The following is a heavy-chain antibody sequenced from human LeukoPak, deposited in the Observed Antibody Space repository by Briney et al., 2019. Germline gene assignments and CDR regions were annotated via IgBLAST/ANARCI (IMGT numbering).Heavy chain of an antibody. D-gene: IGHD6-19*01. Sequence: ASVKVSCKASGDTFTSYGISWVRQAPGQGLEWMGWISAYNGNTNYAQKLQGRVTMTTDTSTSTAYMELSRLRSDDTAVYYCARDRGSRQWLVLNWFDPWGQGTLVTVSS. V-gene: IGHV1-18*04. CDR1: GDTFTSYG. CDR2: ISAYNGNT. J-gene: IGHJ5*02. CDR3: ARDRGSRQWLVLNWFDP.